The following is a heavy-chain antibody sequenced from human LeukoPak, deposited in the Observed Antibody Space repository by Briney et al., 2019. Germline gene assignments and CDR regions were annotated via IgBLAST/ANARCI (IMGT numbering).Heavy chain of an antibody. V-gene: IGHV3-53*01. Sequence: GGSLRLSCAASGFTVSTYYMTWVRQAPGKGLESVSVIYSGGSTYYADSVKGRFTVSRDNSKNTLYLQMNSLRAEDTAMYYCARGLGYCTSNTCLLPFDYWGQGTLVTVSS. CDR3: ARGLGYCTSNTCLLPFDY. CDR1: GFTVSTYY. CDR2: IYSGGST. D-gene: IGHD2-8*01. J-gene: IGHJ4*02.